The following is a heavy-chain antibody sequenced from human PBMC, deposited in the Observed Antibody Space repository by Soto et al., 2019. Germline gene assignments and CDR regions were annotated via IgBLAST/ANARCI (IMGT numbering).Heavy chain of an antibody. Sequence: PGGSLRLSCAASGFTFRSFTMNWVRQAPGKGPEWVSTISSNSAYIYYTDALRGRFTISRDNAKNSLHLQMNSLRAEDTAVYYCTRDASRDSSARGWFDPWGQGTLVTVSS. CDR1: GFTFRSFT. V-gene: IGHV3-21*01. CDR3: TRDASRDSSARGWFDP. J-gene: IGHJ5*02. CDR2: ISSNSAYI. D-gene: IGHD6-13*01.